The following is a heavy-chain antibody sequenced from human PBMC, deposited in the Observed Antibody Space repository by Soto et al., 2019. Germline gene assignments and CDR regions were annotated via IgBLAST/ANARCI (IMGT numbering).Heavy chain of an antibody. CDR1: GGTFSSYA. J-gene: IGHJ3*02. D-gene: IGHD3-22*01. CDR3: ARGCITMIVVGNDAFDI. CDR2: IILIFGTA. V-gene: IGHV1-69*13. Sequence: ASVKVSCKASGGTFSSYAISWVRQAPGQGLEWMGGIILIFGTANYAQKFQGRVTITADESTSTAYMELSSLRSEDTAVYYCARGCITMIVVGNDAFDIWGQGTMVTVSS.